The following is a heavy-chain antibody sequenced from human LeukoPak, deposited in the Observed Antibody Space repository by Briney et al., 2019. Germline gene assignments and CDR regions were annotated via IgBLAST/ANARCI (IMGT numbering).Heavy chain of an antibody. J-gene: IGHJ6*02. CDR3: ARDWWCQLLHIDSYYYGMDV. Sequence: GGSLRLSCAASGFAFSSYSMNWVRQAPGKGLEWVSSISSSSSYIYYADSVKGRFAISRDNAKNSLYLQMNSLRAEDTAVYYCARDWWCQLLHIDSYYYGMDVWGQGTTVTVSS. CDR2: ISSSSSYI. CDR1: GFAFSSYS. D-gene: IGHD2-15*01. V-gene: IGHV3-21*01.